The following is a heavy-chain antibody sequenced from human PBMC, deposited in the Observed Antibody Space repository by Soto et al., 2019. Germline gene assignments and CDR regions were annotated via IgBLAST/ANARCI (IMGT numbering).Heavy chain of an antibody. D-gene: IGHD4-17*01. V-gene: IGHV3-23*01. CDR3: AKDRSYGAKGNYFDY. CDR2: ISGSGGST. J-gene: IGHJ4*02. Sequence: GESLKISCAASGFTFSSYAMSWVRQTPGKGLEWVSAISGSGGSTYYADSVKGRFTISRDNSKNTLYLQMNSLRAEDTAVYYCAKDRSYGAKGNYFDYWGQGTLVTVSS. CDR1: GFTFSSYA.